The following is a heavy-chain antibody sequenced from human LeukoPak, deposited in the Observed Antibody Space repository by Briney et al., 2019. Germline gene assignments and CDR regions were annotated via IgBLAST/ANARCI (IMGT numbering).Heavy chain of an antibody. J-gene: IGHJ3*02. CDR3: ATVSPMTGDAFDI. D-gene: IGHD3-22*01. Sequence: ASVKVSCKVSGYTLTELSMHWVRQAPGKGLEWMGGFDPEDGETIYAQKFQGRVTMTEDTPTDTAYMELSSLRSEDTAVYYCATVSPMTGDAFDIWGQGTMVTVSS. CDR2: FDPEDGET. CDR1: GYTLTELS. V-gene: IGHV1-24*01.